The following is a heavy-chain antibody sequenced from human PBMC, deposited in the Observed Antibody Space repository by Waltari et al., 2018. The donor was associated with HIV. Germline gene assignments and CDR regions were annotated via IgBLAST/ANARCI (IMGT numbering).Heavy chain of an antibody. CDR3: ARGDQLRYSSSWYRVAFDI. V-gene: IGHV1-8*01. D-gene: IGHD6-13*01. CDR2: MNPNSGNT. CDR1: GYTFTSYD. Sequence: QVQLVQSGAEVKKPGASVKVSCKASGYTFTSYDINWVRQATGQGLEWMGWMNPNSGNTGYAQKFQGRVTMTRDTSISTAYMELSSLRSEDTAVYYCARGDQLRYSSSWYRVAFDIWGQGTMVTVSS. J-gene: IGHJ3*02.